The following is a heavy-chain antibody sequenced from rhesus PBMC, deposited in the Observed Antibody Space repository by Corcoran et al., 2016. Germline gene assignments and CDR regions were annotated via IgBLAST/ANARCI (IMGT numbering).Heavy chain of an antibody. D-gene: IGHD1-14*01. CDR1: GYSISSRSG. Sequence: VQLQESGPGLVTPSETLSLTCAVSGYSISSRSGWCWIRQPPGKGLDGIGCIGGSSGSTNYNPSLKSRVTIAKDTAKNQFSLKLSSVTAADTAVYYCARSSGTGGFDYWGQGVLVTVSS. V-gene: IGHV4-127*01. J-gene: IGHJ4*01. CDR3: ARSSGTGGFDY. CDR2: IGGSSGST.